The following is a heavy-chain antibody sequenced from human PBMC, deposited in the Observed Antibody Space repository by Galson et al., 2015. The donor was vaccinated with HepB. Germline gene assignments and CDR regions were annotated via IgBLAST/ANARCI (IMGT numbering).Heavy chain of an antibody. D-gene: IGHD3-10*01. V-gene: IGHV3-30*03. CDR1: GFTLSNYG. CDR3: ARRISLVRGIITRPDYYYGMDV. J-gene: IGHJ6*02. Sequence: SLRLSCAASGFTLSNYGMHWVRQAPGKGLEWVAVISYDGSNKYYADSVKGRFTISRDNAKNSLYLQMDSLRAEDTAVYYCARRISLVRGIITRPDYYYGMDVWGQGTTVTVAS. CDR2: ISYDGSNK.